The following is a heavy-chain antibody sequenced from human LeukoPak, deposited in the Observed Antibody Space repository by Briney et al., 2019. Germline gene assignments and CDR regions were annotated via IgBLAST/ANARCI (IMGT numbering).Heavy chain of an antibody. V-gene: IGHV1-46*01. J-gene: IGHJ4*02. Sequence: ASVKVSCKASGYTFTSHYMHWVRQAPGQGLEWMGIINPSGGSTSYAQKFQGRVTMTRDTSTSTVYMELSSLKASDTAMYYCARYYDGSSWYFDYWGQGTLVTVSS. CDR1: GYTFTSHY. D-gene: IGHD6-13*01. CDR3: ARYYDGSSWYFDY. CDR2: INPSGGST.